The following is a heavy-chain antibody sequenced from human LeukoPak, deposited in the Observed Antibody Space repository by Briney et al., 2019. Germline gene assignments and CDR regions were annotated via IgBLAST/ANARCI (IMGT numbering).Heavy chain of an antibody. D-gene: IGHD6-6*01. CDR2: IIPIFGTA. J-gene: IGHJ5*02. Sequence: ASVKVSCKASGGTFSSYAISWVRQAPGQGLEWMGGIIPIFGTANYAQKFQGRVTITADESTSTAYMELSSLRSEDTAVYYCAREYSSSGNNWFDPWGQGTLVTVSS. CDR1: GGTFSSYA. CDR3: AREYSSSGNNWFDP. V-gene: IGHV1-69*13.